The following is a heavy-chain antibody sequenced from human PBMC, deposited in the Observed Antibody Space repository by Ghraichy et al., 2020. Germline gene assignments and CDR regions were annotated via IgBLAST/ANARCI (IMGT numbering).Heavy chain of an antibody. CDR3: ARGGEITMVRGVIALGFDYYYYGMDV. Sequence: GGSLRLSCAASGFTFSSYSMNWVRQAPGKGLEWVSSISSSSSYIYYADSVKGRFTISRDNAKNSLYLQMNSLRAEDTAVYYCARGGEITMVRGVIALGFDYYYYGMDVWGQGTTVTVSS. V-gene: IGHV3-21*01. J-gene: IGHJ6*02. CDR2: ISSSSSYI. CDR1: GFTFSSYS. D-gene: IGHD3-10*01.